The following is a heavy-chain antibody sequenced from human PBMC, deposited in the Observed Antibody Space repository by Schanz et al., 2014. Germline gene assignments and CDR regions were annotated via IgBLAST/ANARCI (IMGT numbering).Heavy chain of an antibody. CDR2: ISGSGGST. CDR3: AKGLMVRGVLWDY. CDR1: GFTFSSYA. V-gene: IGHV3-23*04. Sequence: VQLVESGGGVVQPGRSLRLSCAASGFTFSSYAMSWVRQAPGKGLEWVSAISGSGGSTYYADSVKGRFTISRDNSKNTLYLQMNSLRAEDTAVYYCAKGLMVRGVLWDYWGQGTLVTVSS. J-gene: IGHJ4*02. D-gene: IGHD3-10*01.